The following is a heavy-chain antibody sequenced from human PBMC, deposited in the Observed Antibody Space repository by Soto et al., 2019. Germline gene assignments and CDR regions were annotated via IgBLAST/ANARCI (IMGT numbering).Heavy chain of an antibody. Sequence: ASVKVSCKASGYTFTSYYMHWVRQAPGQGLEWMGIINPSGGSTSYAQKFQGRVTMTRDTSTSTVYMELSSLRSEDTAVYYCARDGSSFNPYNWFDPWGQGTLVTVSS. D-gene: IGHD6-6*01. CDR3: ARDGSSFNPYNWFDP. V-gene: IGHV1-46*03. CDR2: INPSGGST. CDR1: GYTFTSYY. J-gene: IGHJ5*02.